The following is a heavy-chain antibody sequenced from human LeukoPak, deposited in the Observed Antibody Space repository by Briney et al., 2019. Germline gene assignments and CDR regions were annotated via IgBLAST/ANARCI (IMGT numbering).Heavy chain of an antibody. V-gene: IGHV6-1*01. Sequence: SQTLSLTCAISGDSVSSNSAAWNWIRQSPSRGLEWLGRTYYRSRWYNDYAGSVKGRITINPDTSKNQFSLQLNSVTPEDTAVYYCARDRRSSSGWYSNFDYWGQGTLVTVSS. J-gene: IGHJ4*02. CDR2: TYYRSRWYN. CDR1: GDSVSSNSAA. D-gene: IGHD6-19*01. CDR3: ARDRRSSSGWYSNFDY.